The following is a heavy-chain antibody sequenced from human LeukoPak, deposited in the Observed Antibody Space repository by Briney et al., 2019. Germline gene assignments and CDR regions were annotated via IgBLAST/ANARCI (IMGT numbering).Heavy chain of an antibody. D-gene: IGHD6-6*01. V-gene: IGHV3-53*01. CDR1: GFTVSSNY. J-gene: IGHJ6*03. CDR3: ARVRPHPIIDV. CDR2: IYTGGST. Sequence: PGVSLRLSCAASGFTVSSNYMRWVRQARGKGLEWVSVIYTGGSTYYADSVKGRFTISRDNSKNTLYLQMNSLRAEDTAVYYCARVRPHPIIDVWGKGTTVTVSS.